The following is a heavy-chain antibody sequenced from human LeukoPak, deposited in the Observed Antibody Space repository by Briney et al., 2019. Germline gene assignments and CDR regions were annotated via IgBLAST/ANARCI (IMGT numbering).Heavy chain of an antibody. CDR1: GFTFSSYD. Sequence: GGSLRLSCAASGFTFSSYDMHWVRQAPGKRLEWVAFIRFDGNNKYYADSVKGRFTISRDNSKNTLYLQMNSLRPEDTAVYSCAKGGVGRYSGYDPYHYYMDVWGKGTTVTVSS. D-gene: IGHD5-12*01. J-gene: IGHJ6*03. V-gene: IGHV3-30*02. CDR3: AKGGVGRYSGYDPYHYYMDV. CDR2: IRFDGNNK.